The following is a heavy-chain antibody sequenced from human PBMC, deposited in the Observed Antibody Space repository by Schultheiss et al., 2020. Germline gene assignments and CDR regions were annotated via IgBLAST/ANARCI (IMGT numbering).Heavy chain of an antibody. D-gene: IGHD7-27*01. V-gene: IGHV3-74*01. J-gene: IGHJ4*02. CDR3: ANDNWGADS. CDR1: GFSFSDSP. CDR2: INRSGRTT. Sequence: GGSLRLSCLASGFSFSDSPMHWVRQAPGKGPVWVSRINRSGRTTDYADSVKGRFTISRDNAKNTLYLEMKSLRVEDMAVYYCANDNWGADSWGQGTLVTVSS.